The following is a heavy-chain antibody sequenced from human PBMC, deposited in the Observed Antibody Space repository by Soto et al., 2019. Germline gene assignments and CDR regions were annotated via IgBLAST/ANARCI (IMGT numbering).Heavy chain of an antibody. Sequence: ASVKVSCKASGYTFTSYYMHWVRQAPGQGLEWMGIINPSGGSTSYAQKFQGRVTMTRDTSTSTVYMELSSLRSEDTAVYYCAREQEEEVGAPSKLNAFDIWGQGTMVTVSS. J-gene: IGHJ3*02. V-gene: IGHV1-46*01. CDR1: GYTFTSYY. CDR3: AREQEEEVGAPSKLNAFDI. CDR2: INPSGGST. D-gene: IGHD1-26*01.